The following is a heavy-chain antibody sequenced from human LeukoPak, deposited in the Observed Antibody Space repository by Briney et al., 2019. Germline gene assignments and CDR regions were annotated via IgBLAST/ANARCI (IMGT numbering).Heavy chain of an antibody. V-gene: IGHV4-38-2*01. Sequence: PSETLSLTCAVSGYSISSGYYWGWIRQPPGKGLEWIGSIYDSGSTYYNPSLKSRVTISVDTSKNQFSLKLSSVTAADTAVYYCASKRDIAARPLDYWGQGTLVTVSS. CDR2: IYDSGST. CDR1: GYSISSGYY. CDR3: ASKRDIAARPLDY. D-gene: IGHD6-6*01. J-gene: IGHJ4*02.